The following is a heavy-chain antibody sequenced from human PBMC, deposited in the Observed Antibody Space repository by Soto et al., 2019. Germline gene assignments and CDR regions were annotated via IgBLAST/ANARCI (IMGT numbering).Heavy chain of an antibody. J-gene: IGHJ5*02. V-gene: IGHV1-69*13. CDR2: IIPIFGSV. Sequence: SVKVSFKASGGTFSNYAITWVRQAPGQGLEWLGRIIPIFGSVTFAQKFQGRITLTADESTTTVYMELSSLRSDDTAVYYCAKDGGKDGYFGNWFDPWGQGTQVTVSS. CDR1: GGTFSNYA. CDR3: AKDGGKDGYFGNWFDP. D-gene: IGHD5-12*01.